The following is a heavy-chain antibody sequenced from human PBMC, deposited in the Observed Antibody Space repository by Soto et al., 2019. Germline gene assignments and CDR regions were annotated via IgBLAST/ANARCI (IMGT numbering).Heavy chain of an antibody. CDR1: GGSFSGYY. D-gene: IGHD5-18*01. J-gene: IGHJ4*02. Sequence: SETLSLTCAVYGGSFSGYYWSWIRQPPGKGLEWIGEINHSGSTNYNPSLKSRVTISVETSKNQFSLKLSCVTAADTAVYYCARGIHLWLPDYWGQGTLVTVSS. CDR2: INHSGST. V-gene: IGHV4-34*01. CDR3: ARGIHLWLPDY.